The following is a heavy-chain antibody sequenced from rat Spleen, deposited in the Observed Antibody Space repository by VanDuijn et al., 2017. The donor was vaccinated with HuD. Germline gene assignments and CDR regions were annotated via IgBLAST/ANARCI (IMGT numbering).Heavy chain of an antibody. Sequence: EVQLVESGGGLVQPGRSLQLSCISSGFSFSNYNMAWVRQTPKRGLEWVATISYDGISTFYRASVQGQFTISRDNAKSTLSLQMGSLRSEDTATYYCVRQDYSDYFDYWGQGVMVTVSS. V-gene: IGHV5-7*01. J-gene: IGHJ2*01. CDR3: VRQDYSDYFDY. CDR2: ISYDGIST. D-gene: IGHD1-1*01. CDR1: GFSFSNYN.